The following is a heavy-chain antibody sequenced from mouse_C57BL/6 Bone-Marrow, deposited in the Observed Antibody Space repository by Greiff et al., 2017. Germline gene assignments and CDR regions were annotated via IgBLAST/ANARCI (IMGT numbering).Heavy chain of an antibody. CDR2: ISPRDGST. D-gene: IGHD1-1*01. V-gene: IGHV1-85*01. CDR1: GYTFTSYD. J-gene: IGHJ1*03. Sequence: QVQLKQSGPELVKPGASVKLSCKASGYTFTSYDINWVKQRPGQGLEWIGWISPRDGSTKYNEKFKGTATLTVDTSSSTAYMELNSLTSEDSAVYFCARDYGSSYWYFDVWGTGTTVTVSS. CDR3: ARDYGSSYWYFDV.